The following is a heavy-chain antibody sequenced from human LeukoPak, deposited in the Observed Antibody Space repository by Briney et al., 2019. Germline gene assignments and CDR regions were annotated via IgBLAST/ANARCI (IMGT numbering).Heavy chain of an antibody. CDR3: ARDSLGVDPALSGGWFDP. CDR2: IYYSGST. CDR1: GGSISSSSYY. Sequence: PSETLSLTCTVSGGSISSSSYYWGWIRQPPGKGLEWIGSIYYSGSTYYNPSLKSRVTISVDTSKNQFSLKLSSVTAADTAVYYCARDSLGVDPALSGGWFDPWGQGTLVTVSS. J-gene: IGHJ5*02. V-gene: IGHV4-39*07. D-gene: IGHD6-25*01.